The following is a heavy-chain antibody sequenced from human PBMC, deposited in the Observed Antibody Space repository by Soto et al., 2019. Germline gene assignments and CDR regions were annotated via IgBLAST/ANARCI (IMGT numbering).Heavy chain of an antibody. V-gene: IGHV4-30-2*01. CDR2: IYHSGST. CDR3: ARGPLPPYGSRSYSPTGLDH. CDR1: GGSISSGGYS. D-gene: IGHD3-10*01. J-gene: IGHJ5*02. Sequence: SETLSLTCAVSGGSISSGGYSGSWIRQPPGKGLEWIGYIYHSGSTYYNPSLKSRVTISVDRSKNQFSLKLSSVTAADTAVYYCARGPLPPYGSRSYSPTGLDHWAQRTLAPVSS.